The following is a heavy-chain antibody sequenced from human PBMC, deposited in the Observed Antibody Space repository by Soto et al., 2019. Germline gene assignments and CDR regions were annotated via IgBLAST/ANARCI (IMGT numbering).Heavy chain of an antibody. V-gene: IGHV4-31*03. Sequence: PSETLSITCTVSGGSISSGGYYWSWIRQHPGKGLEWIGYIYYSGSTYYNPSRKSRVTISVDTSKNQFSLKLSSVTAADTAVYYCARGGLYDSSGYHLAEDYFDYWGHGTLVTVSS. CDR2: IYYSGST. CDR3: ARGGLYDSSGYHLAEDYFDY. D-gene: IGHD3-22*01. CDR1: GGSISSGGYY. J-gene: IGHJ4*01.